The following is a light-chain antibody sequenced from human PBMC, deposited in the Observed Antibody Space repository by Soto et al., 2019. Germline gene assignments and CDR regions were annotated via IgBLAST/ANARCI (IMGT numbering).Light chain of an antibody. Sequence: DIQMTQSPSSLSASVGDRVTITCRASQSISSYLNWYQQKPGKAPKLLIYAASSLQSGVPSRFSGSGFGTEFTLTISSLQPGDFATYYCQQLNSYPITFGQGTRREIK. V-gene: IGKV1-39*01. CDR3: QQLNSYPIT. CDR1: QSISSY. CDR2: AAS. J-gene: IGKJ5*01.